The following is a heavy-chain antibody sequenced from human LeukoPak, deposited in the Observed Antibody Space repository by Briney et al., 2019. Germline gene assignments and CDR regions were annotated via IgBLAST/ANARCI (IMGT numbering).Heavy chain of an antibody. J-gene: IGHJ4*02. Sequence: GGPLRLSCAASGFSFRTYAMNWVRQAPGKGLEWVSTISSNGGSTYFTDSVKGRFTISRDNSKNTLYLQMNSLRAEDTAIYYCSSKLFGDYWGQGTLVTVPS. D-gene: IGHD2-21*01. CDR1: GFSFRTYA. CDR3: SSKLFGDY. CDR2: ISSNGGST. V-gene: IGHV3-23*01.